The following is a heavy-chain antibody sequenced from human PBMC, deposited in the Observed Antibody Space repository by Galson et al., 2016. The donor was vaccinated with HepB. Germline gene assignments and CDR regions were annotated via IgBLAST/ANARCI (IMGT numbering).Heavy chain of an antibody. CDR1: GFTLSSFG. CDR2: ISYDGSYK. J-gene: IGHJ4*02. Sequence: SLRLSCAASGFTLSSFGVHWVRQAPGKGMEWVALISYDGSYKYYADSVQGRFTISRDNSKNTLYLQMNSLRAEDTAVYYCAKEADYGDYEVTPSDYWGQGTLVTVSS. CDR3: AKEADYGDYEVTPSDY. D-gene: IGHD4-17*01. V-gene: IGHV3-30*18.